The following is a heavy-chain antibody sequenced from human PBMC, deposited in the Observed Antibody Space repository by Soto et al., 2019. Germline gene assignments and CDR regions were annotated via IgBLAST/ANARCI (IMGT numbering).Heavy chain of an antibody. CDR2: INHSGST. D-gene: IGHD3-10*02. CDR1: GGSFSGYY. Sequence: TSETLSLTCAVYGGSFSGYYWSWIRQPPGKGLEWIGEINHSGSTSYNPSLKSRVTISVDTSKNQFSLKLSSVTAADTAVYYCARVYVRAVYGGRKGRYYFDYWGQGTLVTVSS. J-gene: IGHJ4*02. CDR3: ARVYVRAVYGGRKGRYYFDY. V-gene: IGHV4-34*01.